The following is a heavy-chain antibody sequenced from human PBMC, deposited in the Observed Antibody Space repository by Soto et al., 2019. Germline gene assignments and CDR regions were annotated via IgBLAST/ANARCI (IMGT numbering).Heavy chain of an antibody. CDR2: ISYDGSNK. J-gene: IGHJ6*02. V-gene: IGHV3-30*18. CDR3: AKDRPSGSRPYYYGMDV. D-gene: IGHD1-26*01. Sequence: GGSLRLSCAASGFTFSSYGMHWVRQAPGKGLDWVAVISYDGSNKYYADSVRGRFTISRDNSKNTLYLQMNSLRAEDTAVYYCAKDRPSGSRPYYYGMDVWGQGTTVTSP. CDR1: GFTFSSYG.